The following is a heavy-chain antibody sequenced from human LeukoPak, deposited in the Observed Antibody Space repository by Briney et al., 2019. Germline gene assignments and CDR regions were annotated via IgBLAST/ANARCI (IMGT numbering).Heavy chain of an antibody. Sequence: GGSLRLSCAASGFSVSSNYMNWVRQAPGKGLEWVSVIYSGGSTHYTDSVKGRFTISRDNSKNTLYLQMNSLRAEDTAVYYCAREGRKYGSGSLYYFDYWGQGIVVTVSS. CDR2: IYSGGST. D-gene: IGHD3-10*01. V-gene: IGHV3-66*01. J-gene: IGHJ4*02. CDR3: AREGRKYGSGSLYYFDY. CDR1: GFSVSSNY.